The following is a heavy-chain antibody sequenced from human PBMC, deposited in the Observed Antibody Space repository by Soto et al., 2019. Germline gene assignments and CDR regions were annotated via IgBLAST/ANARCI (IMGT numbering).Heavy chain of an antibody. J-gene: IGHJ4*02. D-gene: IGHD6-13*01. CDR1: GFTFSSYG. CDR3: ARDGSYSSSSTYYFDY. CDR2: IWYDGSNK. V-gene: IGHV3-33*01. Sequence: GGSLRLSCEASGFTFSSYGMHWVRQAPGKGLEWVAVIWYDGSNKYYADSVKGRFTISRDNSKNTLYLQMNSLRAEDTAVYYCARDGSYSSSSTYYFDYWGQGTLVTVSS.